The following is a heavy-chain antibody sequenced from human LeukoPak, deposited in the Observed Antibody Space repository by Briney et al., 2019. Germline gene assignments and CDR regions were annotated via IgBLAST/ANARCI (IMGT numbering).Heavy chain of an antibody. CDR1: GGSISSGSYY. V-gene: IGHV4-61*02. J-gene: IGHJ6*03. D-gene: IGHD5-18*01. Sequence: SETLSLTCTVSGGSISSGSYYWSWIRQPAGKGLEWIGRIYTSGSTNYNPSLKSRVTISVDTSKNQFSLKLSSVTAADTAVYYCARGGQLNYVAYYYYYMDVWGKGTTVTVSS. CDR3: ARGGQLNYVAYYYYYMDV. CDR2: IYTSGST.